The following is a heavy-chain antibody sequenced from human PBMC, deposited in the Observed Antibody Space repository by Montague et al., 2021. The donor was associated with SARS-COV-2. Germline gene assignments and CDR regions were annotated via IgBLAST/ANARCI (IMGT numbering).Heavy chain of an antibody. D-gene: IGHD3-10*01. Sequence: SETLSLTCSVSSGSIISNGYYWGWIRQPPGKELEWIGNIYYSGTTYYNPSLQSRVTISVYTSKNHVSLRLSSVTAADTSVYFCARGMIRVVATPIDYWGQGSQVTVSS. J-gene: IGHJ4*02. V-gene: IGHV4-39*02. CDR3: ARGMIRVVATPIDY. CDR1: SGSIISNGYY. CDR2: IYYSGTT.